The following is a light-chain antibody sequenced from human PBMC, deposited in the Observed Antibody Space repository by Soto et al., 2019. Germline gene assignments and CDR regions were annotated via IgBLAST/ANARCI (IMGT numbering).Light chain of an antibody. CDR1: QDLNTRY. CDR3: QQYDTSARYI. V-gene: IGKV3-20*01. Sequence: PGERANLSCRASQDLNTRYSAWYQQKRGQPPSLLIFATSTRASGIPDRFSGSGSGRDFTLTISRLEPEDSAVYFCQQYDTSARYIFGQGTSLDIK. J-gene: IGKJ2*01. CDR2: ATS.